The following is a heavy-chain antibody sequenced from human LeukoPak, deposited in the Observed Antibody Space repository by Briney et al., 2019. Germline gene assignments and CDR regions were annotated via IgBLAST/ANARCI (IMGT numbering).Heavy chain of an antibody. J-gene: IGHJ5*02. CDR2: MNPNSGNT. V-gene: IGHV1-8*01. CDR1: GYTFTSYD. Sequence: ASVKVSCKASGYTFTSYDIKWVRQATGQGLEWMGWMNPNSGNTGYAQKFQGRVTMTRNTSISTAYMELSSLRSEDTAVYYCARKSIAARGGFDPWGQGTLVTVSS. D-gene: IGHD6-6*01. CDR3: ARKSIAARGGFDP.